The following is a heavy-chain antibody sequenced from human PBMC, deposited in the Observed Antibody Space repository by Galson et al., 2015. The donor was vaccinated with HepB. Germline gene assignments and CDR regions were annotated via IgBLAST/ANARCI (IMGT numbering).Heavy chain of an antibody. J-gene: IGHJ4*02. Sequence: SVKVSCKASGYTFMCYGVTWVRKTPEQGLEWMGWISVYTGKTNYAQKFQGRVTMTADTSTRTADMELRSLRSDDTAVYYCARGGRLGELSSIDYWGQGTLVTVSS. CDR2: ISVYTGKT. D-gene: IGHD3-16*02. CDR1: GYTFMCYG. CDR3: ARGGRLGELSSIDY. V-gene: IGHV1-18*01.